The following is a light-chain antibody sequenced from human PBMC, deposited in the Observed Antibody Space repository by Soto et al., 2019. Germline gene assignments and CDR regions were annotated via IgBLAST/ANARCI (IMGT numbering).Light chain of an antibody. Sequence: EIVMTQSPATLSVSPGERATLSCRASQSVSRNLAWYQQKPGQAPSLLIYGASTRATGIPARFSGSGSGTDFTLTISSLQSEDFAVYYCKQYNNWPPWTFGQGTKVE. CDR2: GAS. CDR3: KQYNNWPPWT. J-gene: IGKJ1*01. CDR1: QSVSRN. V-gene: IGKV3-15*01.